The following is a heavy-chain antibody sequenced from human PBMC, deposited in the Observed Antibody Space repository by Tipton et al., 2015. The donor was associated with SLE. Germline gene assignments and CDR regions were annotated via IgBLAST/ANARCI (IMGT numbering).Heavy chain of an antibody. CDR1: GGSISSSNW. CDR3: ARGGGYCSSTSCPGAFDI. D-gene: IGHD2-2*01. V-gene: IGHV4-4*02. Sequence: TLSLTCAVSGGSISSSNWWSWVRQPPGKGLEWIGEIYHSGSTNYNPSLKSRVTISVDTSKNQFSLKLSSVTAADTAMYYCARGGGYCSSTSCPGAFDIWGQGTMVTVSS. CDR2: IYHSGST. J-gene: IGHJ3*02.